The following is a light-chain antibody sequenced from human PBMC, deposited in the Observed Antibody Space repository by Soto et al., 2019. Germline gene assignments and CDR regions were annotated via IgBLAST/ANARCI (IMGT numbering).Light chain of an antibody. V-gene: IGLV2-14*01. CDR3: SSYTSASTLLYL. CDR2: GVT. J-gene: IGLJ1*01. CDR1: SSDVGGYNY. Sequence: QSALTQPASVSGSPRQSITIFCTGTSSDVGGYNYVSWYQQHPGIAPKLLIYGVTNRPSGVSTRFSGSKSGNTASLTISGLQAEDEADYHCSSYTSASTLLYLFGTGTKLTVL.